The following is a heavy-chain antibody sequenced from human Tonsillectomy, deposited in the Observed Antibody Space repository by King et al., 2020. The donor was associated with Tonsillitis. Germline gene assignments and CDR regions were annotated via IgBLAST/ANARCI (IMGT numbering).Heavy chain of an antibody. Sequence: VQLVESGGGVVQPGRSLRLSCAASGFAFSSYGLHWVRQAPGKGLEWVAVIWYDGSSEHYADSVKGRFTISTDNSKNTLFLQMNSLRAEDTAVYYCARDHGYHDSSGYSTYYYMDVWGKGTTVTVSS. J-gene: IGHJ6*03. CDR3: ARDHGYHDSSGYSTYYYMDV. D-gene: IGHD3-22*01. V-gene: IGHV3-33*01. CDR1: GFAFSSYG. CDR2: IWYDGSSE.